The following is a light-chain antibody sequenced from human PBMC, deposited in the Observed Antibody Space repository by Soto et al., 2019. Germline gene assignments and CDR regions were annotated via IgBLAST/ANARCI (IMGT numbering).Light chain of an antibody. CDR2: DAP. CDR3: QHYTLSSGP. V-gene: IGKV1-5*01. CDR1: QDIVTY. Sequence: IHMTQSPSTVSASVGDSVSISCRASQDIVTYLAWYHQKPGQAPKLLIFDAPTLHSGVSPRFRGSGSGSDFSLTISNLQPDDVGVYFCQHYTLSSGPFGGGTRVET. J-gene: IGKJ4*02.